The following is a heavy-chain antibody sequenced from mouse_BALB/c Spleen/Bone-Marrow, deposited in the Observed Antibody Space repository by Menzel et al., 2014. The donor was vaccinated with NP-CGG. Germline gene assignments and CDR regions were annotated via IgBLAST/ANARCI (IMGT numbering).Heavy chain of an antibody. V-gene: IGHV1S81*02. J-gene: IGHJ3*01. Sequence: QVQLQQPGAELVKPGASVKLSCKASGYTFTSYWMHWVKQRPGQGLEWIGEINPSNGRTNYNEKFKSKATLTVDKSSSTAYMQLSSQTSEDSAVYYCARWGITLAYWGQGTLVTVSA. CDR2: INPSNGRT. D-gene: IGHD2-4*01. CDR3: ARWGITLAY. CDR1: GYTFTSYW.